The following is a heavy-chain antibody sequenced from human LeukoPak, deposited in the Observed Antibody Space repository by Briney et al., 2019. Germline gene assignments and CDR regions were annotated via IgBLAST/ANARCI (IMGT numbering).Heavy chain of an antibody. CDR3: AKGTDLLFSTYFDY. Sequence: GGSLRLSCAASGFTFSSYALSWVRQAPGKGLEWVSAISGSGGSTYYEDSVKGRFTISRDNSKNTLYLQMNSLRAEDTAVYYCAKGTDLLFSTYFDYWGQGTLVTVSS. J-gene: IGHJ4*02. CDR2: ISGSGGST. V-gene: IGHV3-23*01. CDR1: GFTFSSYA. D-gene: IGHD2/OR15-2a*01.